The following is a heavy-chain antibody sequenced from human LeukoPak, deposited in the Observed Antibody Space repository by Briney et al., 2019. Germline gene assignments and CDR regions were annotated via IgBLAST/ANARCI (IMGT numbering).Heavy chain of an antibody. CDR2: IRGNGVTT. V-gene: IGHV3-23*01. Sequence: GGSLRLSCAASGFTFSTYGMNWVRQAPGKGLEWVSGIRGNGVTTYYADSVKGRFTISRDNSKNTLYLQMSSLGAEDTAIYYCAKDHANTPVVTNWGQGILVSVSS. J-gene: IGHJ4*02. CDR1: GFTFSTYG. CDR3: AKDHANTPVVTN. D-gene: IGHD2-21*02.